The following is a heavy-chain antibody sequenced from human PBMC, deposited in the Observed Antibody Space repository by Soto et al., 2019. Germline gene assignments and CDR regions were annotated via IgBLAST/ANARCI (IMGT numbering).Heavy chain of an antibody. V-gene: IGHV3-49*03. J-gene: IGHJ2*01. CDR2: IRSKSYGKTT. CDR1: GFTFGDYG. Sequence: GGSLRLSCSTSGFTFGDYGMTWFRQAPGKGLEWVGLIRSKSYGKTTEYAASATDRFTISRDDSKRIAYLQMNSLKADDTAVYYCTRVIWDYGDPQWYFDLCARGTLVPVSS. D-gene: IGHD4-17*01. CDR3: TRVIWDYGDPQWYFDL.